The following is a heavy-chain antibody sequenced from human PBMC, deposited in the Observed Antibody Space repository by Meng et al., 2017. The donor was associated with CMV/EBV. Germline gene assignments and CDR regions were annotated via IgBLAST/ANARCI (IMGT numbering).Heavy chain of an antibody. J-gene: IGHJ3*02. V-gene: IGHV1-2*02. CDR1: GYTFTGYY. Sequence: ASVKVSCKASGYTFTGYYMHWVRQAPGQGLEWMGWIKPNSGGTNYAQKFQGRVTMNRDTSISTAYMELSRLRSDDTAEYYCARVVETGTMEDAFDIWGQGTMVTVSS. CDR3: ARVVETGTMEDAFDI. CDR2: IKPNSGGT. D-gene: IGHD1-1*01.